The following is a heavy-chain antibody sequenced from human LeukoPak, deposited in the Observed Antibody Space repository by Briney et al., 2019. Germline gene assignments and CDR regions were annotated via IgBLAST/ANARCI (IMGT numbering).Heavy chain of an antibody. CDR1: GFTFSSHA. D-gene: IGHD3-10*01. Sequence: PGGSLRLSCAPSGFTFSSHAMHWVRQAPGKGLEWVSTISGSGSTYYADSVKGRFTISRDNSKNTLCLQMNSLRAEDTAVYYCALRARGSHDYWGQGTLVTVSS. V-gene: IGHV3-23*01. J-gene: IGHJ4*02. CDR3: ALRARGSHDY. CDR2: ISGSGST.